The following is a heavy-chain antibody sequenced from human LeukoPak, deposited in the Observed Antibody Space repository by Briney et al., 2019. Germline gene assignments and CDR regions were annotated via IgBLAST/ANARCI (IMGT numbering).Heavy chain of an antibody. CDR1: GGSLSSSNW. D-gene: IGHD3-10*01. CDR3: ARLQKRITMVRGVDWFDP. CDR2: IYHSGST. Sequence: SETLSLTCAVSGGSLSSSNWWSWVRQPPGKGLEWIGEIYHSGSTNYNPSLKSRVTISVDKSKNQFSLKLSSVTAADTAVYYCARLQKRITMVRGVDWFDPWGQGTLVTVSS. J-gene: IGHJ5*02. V-gene: IGHV4-4*02.